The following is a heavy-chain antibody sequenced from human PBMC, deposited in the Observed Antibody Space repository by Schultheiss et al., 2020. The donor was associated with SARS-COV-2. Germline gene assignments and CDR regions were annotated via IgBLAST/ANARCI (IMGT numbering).Heavy chain of an antibody. J-gene: IGHJ4*02. CDR2: INPNSGGT. CDR1: GFIFSDST. Sequence: ASVKVSCKASGFIFSDSTIMWVRQARGQGLEWMGWINPNSGGTNYAQKFQGRVTMTRNTSISTAYMELSSLRSEDTAVYYCARVARIAVAGTLRYWGQGTLVTVSS. CDR3: ARVARIAVAGTLRY. V-gene: IGHV1-8*02. D-gene: IGHD6-19*01.